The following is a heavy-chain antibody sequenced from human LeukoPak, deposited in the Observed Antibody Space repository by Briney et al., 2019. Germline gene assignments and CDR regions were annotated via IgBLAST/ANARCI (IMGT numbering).Heavy chain of an antibody. V-gene: IGHV4-39*01. CDR1: GGSISSTNNY. CDR2: IHYGGST. CDR3: ARKGRGYYDY. J-gene: IGHJ4*02. Sequence: SETLSLTCTVSGGSISSTNNYYDWLRQPPGKGLEWIGSIHYGGSTRYNPSLKSPVTMSVDASKNQVSLNLTSVTVADTAVYFCARKGRGYYDYWGQGTRVTVSS.